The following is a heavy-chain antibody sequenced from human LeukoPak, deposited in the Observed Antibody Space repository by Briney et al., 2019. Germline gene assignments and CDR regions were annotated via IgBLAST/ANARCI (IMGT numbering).Heavy chain of an antibody. J-gene: IGHJ4*02. Sequence: ASVKVSCKASGYIFSDYYMHWVRQAPGQGLEWMGWISAYNGNTNYAQKLQGRVTMTTDTSTSTAYMELRSLRSDDTAVYYCARDLVRQDYYGSGGYWGQGTLVTVSS. CDR1: GYIFSDYY. CDR2: ISAYNGNT. CDR3: ARDLVRQDYYGSGGY. D-gene: IGHD3-10*01. V-gene: IGHV1-18*04.